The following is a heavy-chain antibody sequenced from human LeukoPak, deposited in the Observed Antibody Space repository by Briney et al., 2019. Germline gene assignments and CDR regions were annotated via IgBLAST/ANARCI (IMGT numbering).Heavy chain of an antibody. D-gene: IGHD3-3*01. CDR1: GFTFSSYA. Sequence: GGSLRLSCAASGFTFSSYAMSWVRQAPGKGLEWVSAISGSGGSTYYADSVKGLFTISRDNSKNTLYLQMNSLRAEDTAVYYCGRDGPNRRGYDYHPLDYWGQGILVTVSS. CDR3: GRDGPNRRGYDYHPLDY. V-gene: IGHV3-23*01. CDR2: ISGSGGST. J-gene: IGHJ4*02.